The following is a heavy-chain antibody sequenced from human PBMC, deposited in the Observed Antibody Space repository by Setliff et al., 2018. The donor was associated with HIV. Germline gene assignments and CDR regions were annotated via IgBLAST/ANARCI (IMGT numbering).Heavy chain of an antibody. D-gene: IGHD3-22*01. CDR3: ARASLGDSGSYYYSY. Sequence: ASVKVSCKASGGTSSNYAISWVRQAPGQGLEWMGRIIPLFGTTNYAQKFQGRVTIIADKSTSTAYMEVSSLRSEDTAVYYCARASLGDSGSYYYSYWGQGTLVTVSS. CDR1: GGTSSNYA. CDR2: IIPLFGTT. V-gene: IGHV1-69*06. J-gene: IGHJ4*02.